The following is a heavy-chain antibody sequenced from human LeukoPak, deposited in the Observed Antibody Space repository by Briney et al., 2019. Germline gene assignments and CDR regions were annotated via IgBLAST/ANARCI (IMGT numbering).Heavy chain of an antibody. CDR3: ARGRWRIAAAGTNHL. Sequence: ASVKVSCKASGYTFTSDGITWVRQAPGQGLEWMGWISGYKGNTNYAQKLQGRVTMTTDTSTSTAYMELRSLRSDDTAVYYCARGRWRIAAAGTNHLWGQGTLVTVSS. V-gene: IGHV1-18*01. J-gene: IGHJ4*02. D-gene: IGHD6-13*01. CDR1: GYTFTSDG. CDR2: ISGYKGNT.